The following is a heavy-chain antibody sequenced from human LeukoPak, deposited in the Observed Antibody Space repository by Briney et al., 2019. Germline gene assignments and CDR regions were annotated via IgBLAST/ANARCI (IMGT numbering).Heavy chain of an antibody. J-gene: IGHJ4*02. CDR1: GGSISSSSYY. Sequence: SETLSLTCTVSGGSISSSSYYWGWIRQPPGKGLEWIGSIYYSGSTYYNPSLKSRVTISVDTSKNQFSLKLSSVTAADTAVYYCAARRRRQLVRSGPFDYWGQGTLVTVSS. V-gene: IGHV4-39*01. D-gene: IGHD6-6*01. CDR2: IYYSGST. CDR3: AARRRRQLVRSGPFDY.